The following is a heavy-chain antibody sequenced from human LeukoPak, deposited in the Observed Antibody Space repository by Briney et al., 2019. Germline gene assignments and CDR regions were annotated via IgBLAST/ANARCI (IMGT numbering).Heavy chain of an antibody. CDR3: ARDQPDPAGTGPRFDY. CDR1: GITFSSSW. D-gene: IGHD1-1*01. V-gene: IGHV3-7*01. J-gene: IGHJ4*02. CDR2: IKPDGSVK. Sequence: GGPLRLSCVASGITFSSSWMSWVRQAPGKGLEWVANIKPDGSVKYYADSVKGRFTISRDNAENSLYLQMNSLRTEDTAVYYCARDQPDPAGTGPRFDYWGRGSLVTVSS.